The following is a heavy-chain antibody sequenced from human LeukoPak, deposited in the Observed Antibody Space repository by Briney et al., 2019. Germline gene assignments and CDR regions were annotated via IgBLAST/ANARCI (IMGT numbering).Heavy chain of an antibody. D-gene: IGHD4-17*01. CDR1: GGSFSGYY. J-gene: IGHJ4*02. V-gene: IGHV4-34*01. CDR3: VRASFGDYAAYYFDY. Sequence: SETLSLTCAVYGGSFSGYYWSWIRQPPGKGLEWIGEINHSGSTNYNPSLKSRVTISVDTSKNQFSLKLSSVTAADTAVYYCVRASFGDYAAYYFDYWGQGTLVTVSS. CDR2: INHSGST.